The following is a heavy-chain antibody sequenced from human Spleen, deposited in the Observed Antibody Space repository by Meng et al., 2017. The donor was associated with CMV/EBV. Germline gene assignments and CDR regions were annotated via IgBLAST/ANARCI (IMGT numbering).Heavy chain of an antibody. D-gene: IGHD1-26*01. Sequence: QVHLPQWGAGLLKPSGTLSLPCAVYGGSFSGYYWSWIRQPPGKGLEWIGEINHSGSTNYNPSLKSRVTISVDTSKNQFSLKLSSVTAADTAVYYCAARSVVGATRGWGQGTLVTVSS. CDR3: AARSVVGATRG. V-gene: IGHV4-34*01. J-gene: IGHJ4*02. CDR2: INHSGST. CDR1: GGSFSGYY.